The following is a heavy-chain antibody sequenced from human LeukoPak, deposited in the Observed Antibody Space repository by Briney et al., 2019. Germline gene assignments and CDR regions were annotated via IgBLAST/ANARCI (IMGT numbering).Heavy chain of an antibody. Sequence: ASVKVSCKASGYTFTDYYMHWVRQAPGQRLEWMGWINPNSGDTKYARNFQDRVTMTRDTSISTAYVELSGLTSDDTALYYCARDSALQGARFPFAYWGQGTLVTVSS. CDR1: GYTFTDYY. D-gene: IGHD1-26*01. V-gene: IGHV1-2*02. CDR3: ARDSALQGARFPFAY. CDR2: INPNSGDT. J-gene: IGHJ4*02.